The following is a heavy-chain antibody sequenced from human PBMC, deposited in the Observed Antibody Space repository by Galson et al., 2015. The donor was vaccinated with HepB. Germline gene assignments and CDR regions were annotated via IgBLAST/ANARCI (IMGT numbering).Heavy chain of an antibody. CDR2: VWYDGKNK. V-gene: IGHV3-33*01. CDR1: GFIFSSYA. D-gene: IGHD6-13*01. J-gene: IGHJ3*01. CDR3: ARAGLRIAAPGTLGACDV. Sequence: SLRLSCAASGFIFSSYAMHWVRQAPGKGLEWVAVVWYDGKNKYYVDSVKGRFTISRDNSKNTLYLQMNSLRAEDTAVYYCARAGLRIAAPGTLGACDVWGQGTMVTVSS.